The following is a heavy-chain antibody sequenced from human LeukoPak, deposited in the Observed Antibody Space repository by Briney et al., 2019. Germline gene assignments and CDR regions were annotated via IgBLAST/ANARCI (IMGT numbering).Heavy chain of an antibody. J-gene: IGHJ5*02. Sequence: GESLKISCKGSGYSFTSYWIGWVRQMPGKGLEWMGIIHPGDSDTRYSPSFQGQVTISADKSISTAYLQWSSLKASDTAMYYCARRVAVADGRHNWFDPWGQGTLVTVSS. D-gene: IGHD6-19*01. CDR3: ARRVAVADGRHNWFDP. CDR1: GYSFTSYW. V-gene: IGHV5-51*01. CDR2: IHPGDSDT.